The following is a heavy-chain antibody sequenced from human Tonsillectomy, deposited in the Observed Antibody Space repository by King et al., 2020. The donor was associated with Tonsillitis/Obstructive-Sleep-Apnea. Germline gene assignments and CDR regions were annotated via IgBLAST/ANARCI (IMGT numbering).Heavy chain of an antibody. CDR1: GFTFSSYS. Sequence: VQLVESGGGLVKPGGSLRLSCAASGFTFSSYSMNWVRQAPGQGLEWVSSISSSSSYIYYADSVKGRFTISRDNAKNSLYLQMNSLRAEDTAVYYCARDPSGYYDFWSGYPPDAFDIWGQGTMVTVSS. CDR3: ARDPSGYYDFWSGYPPDAFDI. D-gene: IGHD3-3*01. J-gene: IGHJ3*02. CDR2: ISSSSSYI. V-gene: IGHV3-21*01.